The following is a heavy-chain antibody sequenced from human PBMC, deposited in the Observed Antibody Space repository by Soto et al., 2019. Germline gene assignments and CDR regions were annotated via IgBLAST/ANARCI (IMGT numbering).Heavy chain of an antibody. CDR1: GFAFSSYS. Sequence: GGSLRLSCAASGFAFSSYSMNWVRQAPGKGLEWVSSISSSSSYIYYADSVKGRFTISRDNAKNSLYLQMNSLRAEDTAVYYCASYSSGWYFDYWGQGTLVTVSS. J-gene: IGHJ4*02. CDR2: ISSSSSYI. CDR3: ASYSSGWYFDY. D-gene: IGHD6-19*01. V-gene: IGHV3-21*01.